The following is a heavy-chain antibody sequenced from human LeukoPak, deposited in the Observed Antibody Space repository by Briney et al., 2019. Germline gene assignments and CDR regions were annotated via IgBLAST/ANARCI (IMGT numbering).Heavy chain of an antibody. Sequence: PSETLSLTCTVSAGSISSGSYYWGWIRQPPGKGLEWIWSMYYSGNAYYNPSLKSRVTISVDTSKNQFSLKLSSVTAADTAVYYCATIAPGTHAFDIWGQGTMGTVSS. CDR1: AGSISSGSYY. CDR3: ATIAPGTHAFDI. J-gene: IGHJ3*02. CDR2: MYYSGNA. D-gene: IGHD2-21*01. V-gene: IGHV4-39*01.